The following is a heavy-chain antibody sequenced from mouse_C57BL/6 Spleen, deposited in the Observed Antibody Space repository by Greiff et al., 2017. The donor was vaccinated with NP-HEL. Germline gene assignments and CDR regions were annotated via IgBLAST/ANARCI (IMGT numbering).Heavy chain of an antibody. CDR2: IYPGSGST. J-gene: IGHJ2*01. CDR1: GYTFTSYW. CDR3: ARGGFITTVVADY. V-gene: IGHV1-55*01. Sequence: VKLQESGAELVKPGASVKMSCKASGYTFTSYWITWVKQRPGQGLEWIGDIYPGSGSTNYNEKFKSKATLTVDTSSSTAYMQLSSLTSGDSAVYYCARGGFITTVVADYWGQCTTLTVSS. D-gene: IGHD1-1*01.